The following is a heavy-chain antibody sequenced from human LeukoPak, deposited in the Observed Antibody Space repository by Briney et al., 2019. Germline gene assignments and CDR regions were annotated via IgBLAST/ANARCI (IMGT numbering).Heavy chain of an antibody. CDR1: GYTFTGYY. Sequence: GASVKVSCKASGYTFTGYYMHWVRQAPGQGLEWMGWINPNSGGTNYAQKFQGRVTMTRDTSISTAYMELSRLRSDDTAVYYCARDGGSYRNWFDPWGQGTLVTVSS. D-gene: IGHD1-26*01. CDR2: INPNSGGT. V-gene: IGHV1-2*02. J-gene: IGHJ5*02. CDR3: ARDGGSYRNWFDP.